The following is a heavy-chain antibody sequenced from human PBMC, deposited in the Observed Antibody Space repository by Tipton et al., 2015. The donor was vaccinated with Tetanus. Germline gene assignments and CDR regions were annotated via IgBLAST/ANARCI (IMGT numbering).Heavy chain of an antibody. J-gene: IGHJ4*02. CDR2: ISGSGGST. CDR3: AKDITLSYYYDSSGYYFQN. V-gene: IGHV3-23*01. D-gene: IGHD3-22*01. Sequence: SLRLSCAASGFTFSSYAMSWVRQAPGKGLEWVSAISGSGGSTYYADSVKGRFTISRDNSKNTLYLQMNSLRAEDTAVYYCAKDITLSYYYDSSGYYFQNWGQGTLVTVSS. CDR1: GFTFSSYA.